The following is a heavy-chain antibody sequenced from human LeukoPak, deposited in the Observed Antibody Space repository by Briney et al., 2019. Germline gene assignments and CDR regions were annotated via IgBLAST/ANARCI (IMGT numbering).Heavy chain of an antibody. V-gene: IGHV3-73*01. CDR3: TRHSQWLVGSGYFDY. CDR2: IRSKANSYAT. J-gene: IGHJ4*02. Sequence: PGGSLRLSCAASGFTFSGSAMHWVRQASGKGLEWVGRIRSKANSYATAYAASVKGRLTISRDDSKNTAYLQMNSLKTEDTAVYYCTRHSQWLVGSGYFDYWGQGTLVTVSS. CDR1: GFTFSGSA. D-gene: IGHD6-19*01.